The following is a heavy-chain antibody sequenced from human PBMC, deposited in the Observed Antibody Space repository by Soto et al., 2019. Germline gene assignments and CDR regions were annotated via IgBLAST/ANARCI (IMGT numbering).Heavy chain of an antibody. CDR3: AREPVAGQPPYYYYGMDV. Sequence: VASVKVSCKASGYTFTGYYMHWVRQAPGQGLEWVGWINPNSGGTNYAQKFQGWVTMTRDTSISTAYMELSRLRSDDTAVYYCAREPVAGQPPYYYYGMDVWGQGTTVTVSS. V-gene: IGHV1-2*04. J-gene: IGHJ6*02. CDR1: GYTFTGYY. D-gene: IGHD6-19*01. CDR2: INPNSGGT.